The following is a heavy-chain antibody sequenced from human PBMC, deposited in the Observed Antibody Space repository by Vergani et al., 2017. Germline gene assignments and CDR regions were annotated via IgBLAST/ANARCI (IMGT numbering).Heavy chain of an antibody. V-gene: IGHV4-59*08. Sequence: QVQLQESGPGLVKPSETLSLTCTISGGSISSYYWSWIRQPPGKGLDWIGYIYYSGSTNDNPSLKSRVNISVDTSKNQFSLKLSSVNAADTAVYYCARLSIAAAWFDPWGQGTLVTVAS. D-gene: IGHD6-13*01. CDR2: IYYSGST. CDR1: GGSISSYY. J-gene: IGHJ5*02. CDR3: ARLSIAAAWFDP.